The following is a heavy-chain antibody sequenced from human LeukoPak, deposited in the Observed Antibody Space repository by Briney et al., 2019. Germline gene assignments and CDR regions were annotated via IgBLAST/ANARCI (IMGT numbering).Heavy chain of an antibody. J-gene: IGHJ4*02. Sequence: ASETLSLTCAAYGGSFSGYYWSWIRQPPGKGLERIGEISHSGSTNYNPSLKSRVTISVDTSKNQFSLKLSSVTAADTAVYYCASSVRGTAWLNRWGQGTLVIVSS. CDR3: ASSVRGTAWLNR. V-gene: IGHV4-34*01. D-gene: IGHD3-10*01. CDR1: GGSFSGYY. CDR2: ISHSGST.